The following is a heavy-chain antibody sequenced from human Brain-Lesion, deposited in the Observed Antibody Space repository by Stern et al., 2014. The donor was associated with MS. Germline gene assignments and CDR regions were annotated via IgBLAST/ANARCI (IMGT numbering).Heavy chain of an antibody. CDR1: GYTLTELS. Sequence: VQLVESGAEVKKPGASVKVSCKVSGYTLTELSMHWVRQAPRKGPEWMRGFHPEGGETIHAKKFQGRVPMTEDSSTDTAYMELSSLRSEDTAVYYCATLSPGAGGNYYRHFDYWGQGTLVTVSS. CDR3: ATLSPGAGGNYYRHFDY. J-gene: IGHJ4*02. D-gene: IGHD1-26*01. CDR2: FHPEGGET. V-gene: IGHV1-24*01.